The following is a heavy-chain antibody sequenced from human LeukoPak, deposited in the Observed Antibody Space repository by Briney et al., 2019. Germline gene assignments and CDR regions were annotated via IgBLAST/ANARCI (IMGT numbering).Heavy chain of an antibody. J-gene: IGHJ3*01. V-gene: IGHV1-18*01. CDR1: GYTFTDYG. CDR2: GSTFNGHR. D-gene: IGHD1-26*01. CDR3: ARGAVGAKAFDV. Sequence: ASVKVSCKASGYTFTDYGVHWVRQAPGQGLEWMSWGSTFNGHRLYGQRFQGRVTMTTDPSTTTVFMELSSLTSADTALYYCARGAVGAKAFDVWGQGTMVSVSS.